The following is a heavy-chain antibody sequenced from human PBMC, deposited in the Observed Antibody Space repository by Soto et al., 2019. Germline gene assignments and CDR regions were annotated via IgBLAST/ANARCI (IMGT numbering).Heavy chain of an antibody. V-gene: IGHV3-48*03. Sequence: EVQLVESGGGLVQPGGSLRLSCAASGFTFSSYEMNWVRQAPGKGLEWVSYISSSGSTIYYADSVKGRFTISRVNAKNSLYLQMNSLRAEDTAVYYCARDRRSSSSLDYYYGMDVWGQGTTVTVSS. CDR2: ISSSGSTI. CDR3: ARDRRSSSSLDYYYGMDV. CDR1: GFTFSSYE. J-gene: IGHJ6*02. D-gene: IGHD6-6*01.